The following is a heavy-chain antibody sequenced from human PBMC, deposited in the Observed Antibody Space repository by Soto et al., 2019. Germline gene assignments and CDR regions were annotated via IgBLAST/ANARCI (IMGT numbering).Heavy chain of an antibody. D-gene: IGHD2-15*01. CDR2: IDPSDSYT. CDR1: GYSFTIYC. J-gene: IGHJ5*02. V-gene: IGHV5-10-1*01. Sequence: GESLKISCKGSGYSFTIYCISLVLQMPGKGLDWMGRIDPSDSYTNYSPSFQCHVTISADKSISTAYLQWSSLKASDTAMYYCARLALGGGNPRWFDPWGQGTLVTVSS. CDR3: ARLALGGGNPRWFDP.